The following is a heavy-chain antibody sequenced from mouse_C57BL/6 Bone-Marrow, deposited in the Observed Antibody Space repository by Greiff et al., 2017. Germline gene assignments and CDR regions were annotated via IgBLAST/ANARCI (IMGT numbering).Heavy chain of an antibody. CDR1: GFNIKDDY. J-gene: IGHJ3*01. CDR3: TTEVTMGEAY. D-gene: IGHD2-13*01. CDR2: IDPENGDT. V-gene: IGHV14-4*01. Sequence: EVQLQQSGAELVRPGASVKLSCTASGFNIKDDYMHWVKQRPEQGLEWIGWIDPENGDTEYDSKFPGKATIPADTSSNTAYLQLSSLTSEDTAFYYCTTEVTMGEAYWGQGTLVTVSA.